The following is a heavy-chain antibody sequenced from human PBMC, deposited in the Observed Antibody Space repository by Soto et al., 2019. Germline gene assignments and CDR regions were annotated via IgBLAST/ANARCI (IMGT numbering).Heavy chain of an antibody. CDR3: AKDTGGNYGGNSV. CDR1: GFTFSSYG. J-gene: IGHJ4*02. CDR2: ISYDGSNK. D-gene: IGHD4-17*01. Sequence: QVQLVESGGGVVQPGRSLRLSCAASGFTFSSYGMHWVRQAPGKGLEWVAVISYDGSNKYYADSVKGRFTISRDNSKNTLYRQMNSLRAEDTALYYCAKDTGGNYGGNSVWGQGTLVTVSS. V-gene: IGHV3-30*18.